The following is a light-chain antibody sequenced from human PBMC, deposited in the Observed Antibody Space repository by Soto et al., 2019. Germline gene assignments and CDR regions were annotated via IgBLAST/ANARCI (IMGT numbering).Light chain of an antibody. V-gene: IGLV6-57*04. Sequence: NFMLTQPHSVSESPGKTVTISCTRSSGSIASNYVQWYQQRPGSAPTTVIYEDNQRPSGVPDRFSGSIDSSSNSASLTISGLKTEDEADYYCQSYDSSAIYVVFGGGTQLTVL. CDR1: SGSIASNY. J-gene: IGLJ2*01. CDR2: EDN. CDR3: QSYDSSAIYVV.